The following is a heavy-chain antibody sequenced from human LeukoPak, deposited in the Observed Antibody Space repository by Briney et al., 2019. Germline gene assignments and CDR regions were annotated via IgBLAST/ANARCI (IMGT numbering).Heavy chain of an antibody. V-gene: IGHV3-48*04. CDR2: ISSSSSTI. CDR1: GFIISSYS. CDR3: ATYYYDSSGYKLLDY. J-gene: IGHJ4*02. Sequence: GGSLRLSCAASGFIISSYSMNWVRQAPGKGREGVSYISSSSSTIYYADSVKGRFTISRDNAKNSLYLQMNSLRAEDTAVYYCATYYYDSSGYKLLDYWGQGTLVTVSS. D-gene: IGHD3-22*01.